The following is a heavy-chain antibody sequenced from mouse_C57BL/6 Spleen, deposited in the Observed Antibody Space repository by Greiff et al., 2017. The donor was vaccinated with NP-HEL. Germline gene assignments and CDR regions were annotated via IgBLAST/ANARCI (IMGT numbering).Heavy chain of an antibody. J-gene: IGHJ3*01. CDR1: GFTFSNYW. Sequence: EVKLMESGGGLVQPGGSMKLSCVASGFTFSNYWMNWVRQSPEKGLEWVAQIRLKSDNYATHYAESVKGRFTISRDDSKSSVYLQMNNLRAEDTGIYYCTETDPFAYWGQGTLVTVSA. D-gene: IGHD4-1*01. CDR3: TETDPFAY. V-gene: IGHV6-3*01. CDR2: IRLKSDNYAT.